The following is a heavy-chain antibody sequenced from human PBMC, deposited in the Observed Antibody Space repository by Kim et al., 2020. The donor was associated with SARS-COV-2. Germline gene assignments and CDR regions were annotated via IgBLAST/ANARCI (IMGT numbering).Heavy chain of an antibody. D-gene: IGHD1-1*01. J-gene: IGHJ4*02. Sequence: GGSLRLSCAVSGFTFSSYGMHWVRQAPGKGLEWVAVIWYDGGNKYYAESVKGRFTISRDNSKNTLYLQMNSLRADDTAVYYCARGRGDIIEATGHLDYWGQGTLVTVSS. V-gene: IGHV3-33*01. CDR1: GFTFSSYG. CDR3: ARGRGDIIEATGHLDY. CDR2: IWYDGGNK.